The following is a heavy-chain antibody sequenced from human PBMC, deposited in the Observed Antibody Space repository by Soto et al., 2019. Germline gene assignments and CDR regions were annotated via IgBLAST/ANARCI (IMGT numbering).Heavy chain of an antibody. CDR3: VKDGPRGTMDV. V-gene: IGHV3-30*18. D-gene: IGHD3-16*01. Sequence: PGGSLRLSCAASGFAFSSYGIHWVRQAPGKGLEWVTVISYDGNNKYYADSVKGRFTISRDNSKNRLYLQMNSLRVDDTAVYHCVKDGPRGTMDVWGQGTTVTVSS. CDR1: GFAFSSYG. J-gene: IGHJ6*02. CDR2: ISYDGNNK.